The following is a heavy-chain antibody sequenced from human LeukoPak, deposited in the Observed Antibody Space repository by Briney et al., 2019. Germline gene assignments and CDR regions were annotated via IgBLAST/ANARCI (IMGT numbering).Heavy chain of an antibody. CDR3: ATYSSLNTREFQY. CDR2: IKQDGGET. CDR1: GLTFSRDC. Sequence: PGGSLRLSCEASGLTFSRDCMGWVRQAPGEGLEGVANIKQDGGETYYGDSVKGRFIISRDNAKNSLFLQMNRLRAEDTAVYYCATYSSLNTREFQYWGQGTLVTVSS. D-gene: IGHD3-22*01. J-gene: IGHJ1*01. V-gene: IGHV3-7*01.